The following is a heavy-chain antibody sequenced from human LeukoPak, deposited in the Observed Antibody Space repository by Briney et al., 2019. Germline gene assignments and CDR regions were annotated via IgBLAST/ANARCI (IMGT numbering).Heavy chain of an antibody. Sequence: GRSLRLSCAASGFTFSSYGMHWVRQAPGKGLEWVAVISYDGSNKYYADSVKGRFTISRDNSKNTLYLQMYSLRAEDTAVYYCAKPIRGQLVIDYWGQGTLVTVSS. CDR3: AKPIRGQLVIDY. V-gene: IGHV3-30*18. CDR2: ISYDGSNK. J-gene: IGHJ4*02. D-gene: IGHD6-13*01. CDR1: GFTFSSYG.